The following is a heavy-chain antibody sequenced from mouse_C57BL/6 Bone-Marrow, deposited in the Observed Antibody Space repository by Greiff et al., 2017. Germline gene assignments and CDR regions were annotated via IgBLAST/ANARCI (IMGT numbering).Heavy chain of an antibody. CDR2: ISDGGSYT. CDR3: ARHYSTIFDY. Sequence: EVHLVESGGGLVKPGGSLKLSCAASGFTFSSYAMSWVRQTPEKRLELVATISDGGSYTYYPANVKGRFHISRDNAKNNLYLQMSQLKSKDTAMYYCARHYSTIFDYWGQGTTLTVSS. CDR1: GFTFSSYA. D-gene: IGHD2-5*01. V-gene: IGHV5-4*01. J-gene: IGHJ2*01.